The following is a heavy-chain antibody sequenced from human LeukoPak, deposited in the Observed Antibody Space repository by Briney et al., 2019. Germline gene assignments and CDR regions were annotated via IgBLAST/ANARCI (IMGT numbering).Heavy chain of an antibody. J-gene: IGHJ6*02. V-gene: IGHV3-9*01. CDR3: AKGWEADMRGGMDV. CDR2: ISWNSGSI. D-gene: IGHD1-26*01. CDR1: GFTFSSYA. Sequence: PGGSLRLSCAASGFTFSSYAMHWVRQAPGKGLEWVSGISWNSGSIGYADSVKGRFTISRDNAKNSLYLQMNSLRAEDTALYYCAKGWEADMRGGMDVWGQGTTVTVSS.